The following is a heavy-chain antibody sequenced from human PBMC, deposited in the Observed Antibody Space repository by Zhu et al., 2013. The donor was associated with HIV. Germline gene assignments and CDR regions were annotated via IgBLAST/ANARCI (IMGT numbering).Heavy chain of an antibody. CDR2: INPYNGAT. CDR3: ARGQWELPLXHEY. D-gene: IGHD1-26*01. V-gene: IGHV1-2*02. CDR1: EYTFTDYY. Sequence: QVQLVQSGAEVKKPGASVKVSCRASEYTFTDYYIHWVRQAPGQGPEWMGWINPYNGATSSAQNFRGRVTMTRDTSLSTAYMELTSLTSDDTGVYYCARGQWELPLXHEYWGQGTLVTVSS. J-gene: IGHJ4*02.